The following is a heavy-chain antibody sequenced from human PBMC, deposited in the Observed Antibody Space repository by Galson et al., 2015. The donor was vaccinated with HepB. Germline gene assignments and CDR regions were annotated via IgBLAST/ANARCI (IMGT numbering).Heavy chain of an antibody. J-gene: IGHJ2*01. CDR2: ISYDGSNK. CDR1: GFTFSSYA. Sequence: SLRLSCAASGFTFSSYAMHWVRQAPGKGLEWVAVISYDGSNKYYADSVKGRFTISRDNSKNTLYLQMNSLRAEDTAVYYCARDWGTGVPRGDWYFDLWGRGTLVNVSS. CDR3: ARDWGTGVPRGDWYFDL. D-gene: IGHD3-16*01. V-gene: IGHV3-30-3*01.